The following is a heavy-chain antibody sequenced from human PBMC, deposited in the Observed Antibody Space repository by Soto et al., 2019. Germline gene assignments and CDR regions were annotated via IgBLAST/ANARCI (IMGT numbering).Heavy chain of an antibody. D-gene: IGHD3-10*01. Sequence: QVQLQESGPGLVKPSGTLSLTCAVSGGSISSSNWWSWVRQPPGKGLEWIGAIYHSGSTNYNPSLKSAVTLSVDTSKNQFPLKLSSVTAADRAVYYCARRGSEPDGMDVWGQGTTVTVSS. J-gene: IGHJ6*02. CDR2: IYHSGST. CDR3: ARRGSEPDGMDV. CDR1: GGSISSSNW. V-gene: IGHV4-4*02.